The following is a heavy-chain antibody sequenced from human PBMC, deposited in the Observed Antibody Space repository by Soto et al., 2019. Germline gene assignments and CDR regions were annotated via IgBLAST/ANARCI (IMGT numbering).Heavy chain of an antibody. CDR1: GFTFSDYY. CDR2: ISGSGGST. J-gene: IGHJ4*02. V-gene: IGHV3-23*01. CDR3: AKVARDGYTLWLFDY. D-gene: IGHD5-12*01. Sequence: GGSLRLSCAASGFTFSDYYMSWIRQAPWKGLEWVSAISGSGGSTYYADSVKGRFTISRDNSKNTLYLQMNSLRAEDTAVYYCAKVARDGYTLWLFDYWGQGTLVTVSS.